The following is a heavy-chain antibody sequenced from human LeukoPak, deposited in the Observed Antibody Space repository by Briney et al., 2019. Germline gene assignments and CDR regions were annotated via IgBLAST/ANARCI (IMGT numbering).Heavy chain of an antibody. CDR3: ARGVCSGGSCLDY. CDR1: GGSFSGYY. Sequence: SETLSLTCAVYGGSFSGYYWSWIRQPPGKGLEWIGEINHSGSTNYNPSLKSRVTISVDTSKNQFSLKLSSVTATDTAVYYCARGVCSGGSCLDYWGQGTLVTVSS. J-gene: IGHJ4*02. CDR2: INHSGST. V-gene: IGHV4-34*01. D-gene: IGHD2-15*01.